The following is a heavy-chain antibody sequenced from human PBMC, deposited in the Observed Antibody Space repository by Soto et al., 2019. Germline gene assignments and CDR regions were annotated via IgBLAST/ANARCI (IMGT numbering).Heavy chain of an antibody. CDR2: LYHIGST. CDR3: RSSTSCYDESCVDV. D-gene: IGHD2-2*01. CDR1: GYSISSGNY. J-gene: IGHJ6*02. Sequence: KPSETLSLTCAVSGYSISSGNYWAWILQPPGRGLEWIGSLYHIGSTHYNTSLKSRVTISVDTSKNHFSLELSSVTAADTAIYYCRSSTSCYDESCVDVWGQGTMVTVSS. V-gene: IGHV4-38-2*01.